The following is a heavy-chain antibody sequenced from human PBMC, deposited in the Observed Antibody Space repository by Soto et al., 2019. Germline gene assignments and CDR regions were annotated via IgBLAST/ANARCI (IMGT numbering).Heavy chain of an antibody. CDR3: ARANRLKIAVAGPICPIDY. Sequence: GGSLRLSCAASGFTFSSYGMHWVRQAPGKGLEWVAVIWYDGSNKYYADSVKGRFTISRDNSKNTLYLQMNSLRAEDTAVYYCARANRLKIAVAGPICPIDYWGQGTLVTVSS. D-gene: IGHD6-19*01. CDR1: GFTFSSYG. V-gene: IGHV3-33*01. J-gene: IGHJ4*02. CDR2: IWYDGSNK.